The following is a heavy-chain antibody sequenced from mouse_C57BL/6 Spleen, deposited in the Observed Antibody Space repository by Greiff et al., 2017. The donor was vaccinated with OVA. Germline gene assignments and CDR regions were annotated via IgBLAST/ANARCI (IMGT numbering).Heavy chain of an antibody. J-gene: IGHJ3*01. CDR2: IDPETGGT. CDR3: TNYDYGVWFAY. CDR1: GFTFTDYE. Sequence: QVQLQQSGAELVRPGASVTLSCKASGFTFTDYEMHWVKQTPVHGLEWIGAIDPETGGTASNQKFKGKAILTGDKSSSTASIELRSLTSEDSAVYYCTNYDYGVWFAYWGQGTLVTVSA. V-gene: IGHV1-15*01. D-gene: IGHD2-4*01.